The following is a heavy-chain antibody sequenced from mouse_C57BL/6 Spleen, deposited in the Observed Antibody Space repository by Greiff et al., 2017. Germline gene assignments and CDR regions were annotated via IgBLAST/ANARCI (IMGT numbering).Heavy chain of an antibody. Sequence: VQLQQPGAELVMPGASVKLSCKASGYTFTSYWMHWVKQRPGQGLEWIGEIDPSDSYTNYNQKFKGKSTLTVDKSSSTAYMQLSSLTSEDSAVYYCARTPSYDGYDYWGQGTTLTVSS. CDR2: IDPSDSYT. CDR3: ARTPSYDGYDY. V-gene: IGHV1-69*01. CDR1: GYTFTSYW. D-gene: IGHD2-3*01. J-gene: IGHJ2*01.